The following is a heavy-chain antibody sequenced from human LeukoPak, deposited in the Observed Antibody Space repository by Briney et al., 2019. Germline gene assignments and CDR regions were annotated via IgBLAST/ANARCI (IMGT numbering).Heavy chain of an antibody. CDR1: GGSFSGYY. J-gene: IGHJ4*02. V-gene: IGHV4-34*01. Sequence: SETLSLTCAVYGGSFSGYYWSWIRQPPGKGLEWIGEINHSGSTNYNPSLKSRVTISVDTSKNQFSLKLSSVTAADTAVYYCARERRPTYYDFWSGYYIWGQGTLPPSPQ. CDR2: INHSGST. CDR3: ARERRPTYYDFWSGYYI. D-gene: IGHD3-3*01.